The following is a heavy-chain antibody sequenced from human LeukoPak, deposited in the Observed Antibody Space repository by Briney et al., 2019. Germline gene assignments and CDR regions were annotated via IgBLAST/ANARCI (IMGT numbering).Heavy chain of an antibody. J-gene: IGHJ4*02. CDR3: NTDPSFFVIPQ. CDR1: GFTLSSYA. CDR2: ISGSGGST. Sequence: PGGSLRLSCAASGFTLSSYAMSWVRQAPGKGLEWVSAISGSGGSTYYADSVKGRFTISRDNSKNTLYLQMNSLRAEDTAVYYCNTDPSFFVIPQWGQGTLVTVSP. V-gene: IGHV3-23*01. D-gene: IGHD3-16*02.